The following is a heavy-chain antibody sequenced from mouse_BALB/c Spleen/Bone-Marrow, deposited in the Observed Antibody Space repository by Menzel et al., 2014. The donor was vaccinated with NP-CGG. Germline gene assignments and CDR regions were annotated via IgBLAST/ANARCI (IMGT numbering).Heavy chain of an antibody. Sequence: EVKLVESGGGFVQPGGSLKLSCAASGFTFSSCTMSWVRQTPEKRLEWVAYISNGGGSAYYSDTIKGRFTISRDNAKNTLYLQMSSLKSEHTAMYYCARHHGDYFYYALDYWGQGTSVTVSS. CDR2: ISNGGGSA. J-gene: IGHJ4*01. CDR1: GFTFSSCT. D-gene: IGHD2-13*01. V-gene: IGHV5-12-2*01. CDR3: ARHHGDYFYYALDY.